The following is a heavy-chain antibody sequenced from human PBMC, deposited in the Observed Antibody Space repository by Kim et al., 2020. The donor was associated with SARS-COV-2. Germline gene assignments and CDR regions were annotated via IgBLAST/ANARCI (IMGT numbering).Heavy chain of an antibody. J-gene: IGHJ4*02. CDR3: ARDHSSSYSLDY. CDR1: GFTFSSYA. Sequence: GGSLRLSRAASGFTFSSYAMHWVRQAPGKGLEWVAVISYDGSNKYYADSVKGRFTISRDNSKNTLYLQMNSLRAEDTAVYYCARDHSSSYSLDYWGQGT. CDR2: ISYDGSNK. D-gene: IGHD6-13*01. V-gene: IGHV3-30*04.